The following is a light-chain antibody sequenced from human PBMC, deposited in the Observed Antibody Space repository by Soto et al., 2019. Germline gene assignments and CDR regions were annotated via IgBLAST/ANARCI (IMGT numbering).Light chain of an antibody. Sequence: IRMTHSPSSLSASTGDRVTITCRASQGISSYLAWYQQKPGKAPKLLIYAPSTLQSGVPSRFSGSGSGTDFTLTISCLQSEDFATYYCQQYYSYPWTFGQGTKVDIK. J-gene: IGKJ1*01. CDR1: QGISSY. V-gene: IGKV1-8*01. CDR2: APS. CDR3: QQYYSYPWT.